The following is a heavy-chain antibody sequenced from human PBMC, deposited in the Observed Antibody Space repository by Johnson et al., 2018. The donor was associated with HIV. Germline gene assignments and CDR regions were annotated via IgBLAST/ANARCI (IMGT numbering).Heavy chain of an antibody. CDR2: IWYEGSNK. CDR3: ARRGDFGAYYPFDF. J-gene: IGHJ3*01. D-gene: IGHD4/OR15-4a*01. CDR1: GFTFSSYG. V-gene: IGHV3-33*01. Sequence: QVQLVESGGGVVQPGGSLRLSCAASGFTFSSYGMHWVRQAPGKGLEWVAVIWYEGSNKYYADSVKGRFTISRDNSKNTLYLQMNSLRAEDTAVYNCARRGDFGAYYPFDFWGQGTMVTVSS.